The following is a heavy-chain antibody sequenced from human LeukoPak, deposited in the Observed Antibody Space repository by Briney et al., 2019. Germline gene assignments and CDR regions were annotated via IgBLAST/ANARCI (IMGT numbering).Heavy chain of an antibody. V-gene: IGHV3-33*01. Sequence: GGSLRLSCAASGITFSNYGMHWVRQAPGKGLEWVAVIWYDGSNRYYADSVKGRFTISRDNSKDRLYLLMNSLRAEDTALYYCARSLGSSSWYFYYGMDVWGQGTTVTVSS. D-gene: IGHD6-6*01. CDR1: GITFSNYG. CDR3: ARSLGSSSWYFYYGMDV. J-gene: IGHJ6*02. CDR2: IWYDGSNR.